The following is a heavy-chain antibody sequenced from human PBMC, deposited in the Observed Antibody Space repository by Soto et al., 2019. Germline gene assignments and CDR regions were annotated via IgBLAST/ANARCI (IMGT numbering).Heavy chain of an antibody. J-gene: IGHJ4*02. CDR1: GFTFSSYA. Sequence: GGSLRLSCAASGFTFSSYAMSWVRQAPGKGLEWVSAISDSGGSTYYADSVKGRFTISRDNSKNTLYLQMNSLRAEDTAVYYCVQAAAGNFYFDYWGQGTLVTVSS. V-gene: IGHV3-23*01. CDR2: ISDSGGST. CDR3: VQAAAGNFYFDY. D-gene: IGHD6-13*01.